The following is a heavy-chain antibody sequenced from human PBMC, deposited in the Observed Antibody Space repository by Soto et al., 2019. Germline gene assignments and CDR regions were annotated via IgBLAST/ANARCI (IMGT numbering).Heavy chain of an antibody. CDR1: GYTFTSYD. CDR2: MNPNSGNT. Sequence: ASVKVSCTASGYTFTSYDSNWVRQATGQGLEWMGWMNPNSGNTGYAQKFQGRVTMTRNTSISTAYMELSSLRSEDTAVYYCARVVTTLGFRAFDIWGQGTMVTVSS. J-gene: IGHJ3*02. D-gene: IGHD4-4*01. V-gene: IGHV1-8*01. CDR3: ARVVTTLGFRAFDI.